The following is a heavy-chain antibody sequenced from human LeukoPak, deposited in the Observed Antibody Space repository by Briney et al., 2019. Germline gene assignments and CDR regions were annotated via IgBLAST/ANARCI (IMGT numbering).Heavy chain of an antibody. D-gene: IGHD6-13*01. J-gene: IGHJ4*02. CDR1: GYTFTGYD. V-gene: IGHV1-8*01. CDR2: MNLNSGNT. CDR3: ARGRSSSWYVGFDY. Sequence: ASVKVSCKASGYTFTGYDINWVRQATGQGLEWMGWMNLNSGNTGYAQKFQGRVTMTRNTSISTAYMELSSLRSEDTAVYYCARGRSSSWYVGFDYWGQGTLVTVSS.